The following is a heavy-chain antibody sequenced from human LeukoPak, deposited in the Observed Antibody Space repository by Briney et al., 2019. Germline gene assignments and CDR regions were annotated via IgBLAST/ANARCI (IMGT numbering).Heavy chain of an antibody. CDR2: INTNTGNP. V-gene: IGHV7-4-1*02. J-gene: IGHJ4*02. CDR1: GYTFTSYA. Sequence: GASVRVSCKASGYTFTSYAMNWVRQAPGQGLEWMGWINTNTGNPTYAQGFTGRFVFSLDTSVSTAYLQISSLKAEDTAVYYCARDYRLWGRVGATLGYWGQGTLVTVSS. D-gene: IGHD1-26*01. CDR3: ARDYRLWGRVGATLGY.